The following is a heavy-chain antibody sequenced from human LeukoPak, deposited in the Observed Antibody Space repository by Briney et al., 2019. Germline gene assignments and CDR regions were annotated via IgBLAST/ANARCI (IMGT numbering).Heavy chain of an antibody. CDR3: ARGPRITMIVVVIPEFDY. D-gene: IGHD3-22*01. V-gene: IGHV1-2*02. Sequence: ASVKVSCKASGYTFTGYYMHWVRQAPGQGLEWMGWINPNSGGTNYAQKFQGRVTMTRDTSISTAYMELSRLRSDDTAVYYCARGPRITMIVVVIPEFDYWGQGTLVTVSS. CDR1: GYTFTGYY. CDR2: INPNSGGT. J-gene: IGHJ4*02.